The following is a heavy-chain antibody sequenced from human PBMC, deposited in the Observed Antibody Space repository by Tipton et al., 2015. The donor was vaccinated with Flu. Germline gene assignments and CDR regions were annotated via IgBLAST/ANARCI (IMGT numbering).Heavy chain of an antibody. D-gene: IGHD5-24*01. CDR2: INPNSGGT. CDR1: GYTFTGYY. Sequence: QVQLVQSGAEVKKPGASVKVSCKASGYTFTGYYIHWVRQAPGQGLEWMGWINPNSGGTISAQKFQGRVAMTRDTSISTAYMELSRLSSDDTAVYYCARDGAGYNGAFDMWGQGTMVTVSS. V-gene: IGHV1-2*02. J-gene: IGHJ3*02. CDR3: ARDGAGYNGAFDM.